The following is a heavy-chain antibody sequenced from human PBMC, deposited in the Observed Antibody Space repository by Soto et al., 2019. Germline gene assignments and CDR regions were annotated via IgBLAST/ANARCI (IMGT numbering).Heavy chain of an antibody. D-gene: IGHD3-10*01. CDR1: GGSLSSFTYY. J-gene: IGHJ5*02. CDR2: VYYDENT. Sequence: LSLTCSVSGGSLSSFTYYWGWIRQPPGKGLEWIGTVYYDENTYYNQSLKIRVTITVDTAKNQFSLNLRSVTAADTAMYFCARRERYYGSPGWFDPWGPGTRVTVSS. CDR3: ARRERYYGSPGWFDP. V-gene: IGHV4-39*01.